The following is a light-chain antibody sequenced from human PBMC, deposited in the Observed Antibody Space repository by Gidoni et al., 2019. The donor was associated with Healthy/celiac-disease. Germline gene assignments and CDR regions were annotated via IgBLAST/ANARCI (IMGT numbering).Light chain of an antibody. J-gene: IGKJ1*01. CDR2: AAS. CDR1: QSISSY. Sequence: DIQLSQSPSSLSASVGDSVTITCRARQSISSYLNWYQQKPGKAPKLLIYAASSLPSGVPSRFSGSGSGTDFTLTISSLQPEDFATYYCQQSDSTPRTFGQGTKVEIK. CDR3: QQSDSTPRT. V-gene: IGKV1-39*01.